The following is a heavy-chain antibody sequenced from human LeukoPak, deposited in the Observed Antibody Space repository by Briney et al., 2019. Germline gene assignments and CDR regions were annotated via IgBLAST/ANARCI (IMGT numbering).Heavy chain of an antibody. J-gene: IGHJ4*02. Sequence: PGGSLRLSCAASGFTFNTYAMNWVRQAPGKGLEWVSAISGSDGSTYYADSVRGRFTISRDNSKNTLYLQMNSLRAEDTAVYYCAKDRGYVDLQYFDSWGQGTLVTVSS. CDR2: ISGSDGST. D-gene: IGHD6-13*01. CDR1: GFTFNTYA. CDR3: AKDRGYVDLQYFDS. V-gene: IGHV3-23*01.